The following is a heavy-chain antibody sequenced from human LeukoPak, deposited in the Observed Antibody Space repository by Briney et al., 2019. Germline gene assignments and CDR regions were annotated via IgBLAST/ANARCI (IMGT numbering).Heavy chain of an antibody. CDR3: APTKYSSGWPFDY. V-gene: IGHV3-74*01. D-gene: IGHD6-19*01. Sequence: PGGSLRLSCAASGFTFSSYWMHWVRQAPEKGLVWVSRINSDGSSTSYADSVKGRFTISRDNAKNTLYLQMNSLRAEDTAVYYCAPTKYSSGWPFDYWGQGTLVTVSS. CDR1: GFTFSSYW. CDR2: INSDGSST. J-gene: IGHJ4*02.